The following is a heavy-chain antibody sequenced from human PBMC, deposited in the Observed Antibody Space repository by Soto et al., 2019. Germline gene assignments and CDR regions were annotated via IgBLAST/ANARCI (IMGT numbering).Heavy chain of an antibody. J-gene: IGHJ5*02. V-gene: IGHV1-18*01. CDR2: VSAYTGKT. Sequence: QVQLVQSGAEVKKPGASVKVSCKASGYTFISYDITWVRRAPGQGLEWMGWVSAYTGKTNYAQKLQGRVTMTTDTSTSTAYMELRSLRSDDTAVYDCARVPNDRMGWFDPWGQGTLVTVSS. CDR3: ARVPNDRMGWFDP. D-gene: IGHD3-22*01. CDR1: GYTFISYD.